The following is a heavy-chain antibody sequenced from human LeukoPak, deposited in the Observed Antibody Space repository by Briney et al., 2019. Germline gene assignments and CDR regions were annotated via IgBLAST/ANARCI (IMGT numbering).Heavy chain of an antibody. D-gene: IGHD3-22*01. V-gene: IGHV4-34*01. CDR3: ASSRRLFYYYGMDV. CDR1: GGSFSGYY. J-gene: IGHJ6*02. CDR2: ISHSAST. Sequence: SETLSLTYAVYGGSFSGYYWIWVRQPPGHGLESIGEISHSASTNYNPYLMSRVTISLDTSKTQSSLKLSSVPAADTAVYYGASSRRLFYYYGMDVGGEGTTVTVS.